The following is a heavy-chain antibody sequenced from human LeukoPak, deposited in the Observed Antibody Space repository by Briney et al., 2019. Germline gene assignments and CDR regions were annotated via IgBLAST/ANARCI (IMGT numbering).Heavy chain of an antibody. D-gene: IGHD1-26*01. Sequence: ASVTVSCKASGYTFTGYYMHWVRQAPGQGLEWMGWINPNSGGTNYAQKFQGRVTMTRDTSISTAYMELSRLRSDDTAVYYCAREFRVDWPVGYWGQGTLVTVSS. CDR3: AREFRVDWPVGY. V-gene: IGHV1-2*02. CDR2: INPNSGGT. J-gene: IGHJ4*02. CDR1: GYTFTGYY.